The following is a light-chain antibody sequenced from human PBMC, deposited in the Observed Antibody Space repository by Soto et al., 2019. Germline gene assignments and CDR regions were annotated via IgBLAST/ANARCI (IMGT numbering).Light chain of an antibody. CDR2: SNN. Sequence: QSVLTQPPSASGTPGQRVTISCSGSSSNIGSNTVNWYQQLPGTAPKLLIYSNNQRPSGVPDRFSGSKSGTSASLAISGLQSKDEADYYCAAWDDSLNGPYVFGTGAKLTVL. J-gene: IGLJ1*01. V-gene: IGLV1-44*01. CDR1: SSNIGSNT. CDR3: AAWDDSLNGPYV.